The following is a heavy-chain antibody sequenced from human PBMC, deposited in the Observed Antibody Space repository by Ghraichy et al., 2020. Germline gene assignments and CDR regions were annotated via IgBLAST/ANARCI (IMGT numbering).Heavy chain of an antibody. CDR2: IYSGGST. V-gene: IGHV3-66*01. D-gene: IGHD2-2*01. Sequence: GGSLRLSCAASGFTVSSNYMNWFRQAPGKGLEWVSHIYSGGSTDYADSVKGRFTISRDNSKNTLYLQVNSLRAEDTAVYDCAGGYCSSTSCYGGLDVWGQGTTVTVSS. CDR3: AGGYCSSTSCYGGLDV. J-gene: IGHJ6*02. CDR1: GFTVSSNY.